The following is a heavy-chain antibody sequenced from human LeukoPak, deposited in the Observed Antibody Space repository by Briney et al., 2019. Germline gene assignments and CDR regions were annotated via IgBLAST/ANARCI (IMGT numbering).Heavy chain of an antibody. J-gene: IGHJ4*02. CDR3: ARDRSISGVVTIDF. V-gene: IGHV3-7*01. D-gene: IGHD3-3*01. CDR1: GFTFSKSW. Sequence: PGGSLRLSCAASGFTFSKSWMTWVRQAPGKGLEWVANIKPDESETYYVDSVMGRFTISRDNAKNSVYLQMNSLRAEDTAVYYCARDRSISGVVTIDFWGQGTLVTVSS. CDR2: IKPDESET.